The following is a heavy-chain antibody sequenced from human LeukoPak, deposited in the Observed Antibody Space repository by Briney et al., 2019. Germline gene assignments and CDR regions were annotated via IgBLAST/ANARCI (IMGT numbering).Heavy chain of an antibody. CDR1: GGSFSGFY. CDR2: INHSGSA. CDR3: ARHGSGSYQYYFDY. V-gene: IGHV4-34*01. J-gene: IGHJ4*02. Sequence: SETLSLTCAVYGGSFSGFYWTWIRQSPGKGLEWIGEINHSGSANYNPSLKGRVTISADTSKNQFSLKLSSVTAADTAVYYCARHGSGSYQYYFDYWGQGTLVTVSS. D-gene: IGHD3-10*01.